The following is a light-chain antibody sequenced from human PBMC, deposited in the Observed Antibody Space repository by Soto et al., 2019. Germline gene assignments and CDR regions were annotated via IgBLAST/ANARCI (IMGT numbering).Light chain of an antibody. CDR1: SSDIGGYNY. J-gene: IGLJ3*02. CDR2: DVS. CDR3: SSYTTTYTQV. Sequence: QSALTQPASVSGSPGQSITISCTGTSSDIGGYNYVSWYQQHPGKAPKLMICDVSSRPSGVSNRFSGSKSGNTASLTISGLQAEDEADYYCSSYTTTYTQVFGGGTQLTVL. V-gene: IGLV2-14*03.